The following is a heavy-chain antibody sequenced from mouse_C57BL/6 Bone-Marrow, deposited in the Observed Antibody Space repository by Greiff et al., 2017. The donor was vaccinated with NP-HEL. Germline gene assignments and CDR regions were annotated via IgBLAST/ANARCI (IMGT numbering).Heavy chain of an antibody. J-gene: IGHJ2*01. CDR2: IYPGSGNT. Sequence: QVQLQQSGPELVKPGASVKISCKASGYSFTSYYIHWVKQRPGQGLEWIGWIYPGSGNTKYNEKFKGKATLTADTASSTAYMQLRSLTSEDSAVYYCAISVQGNFDYWGQGTTLTVSS. CDR1: GYSFTSYY. CDR3: AISVQGNFDY. V-gene: IGHV1-66*01. D-gene: IGHD2-14*01.